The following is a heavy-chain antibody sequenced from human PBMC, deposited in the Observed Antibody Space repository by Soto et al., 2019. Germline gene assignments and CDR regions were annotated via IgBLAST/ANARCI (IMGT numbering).Heavy chain of an antibody. CDR1: GFTFSNYA. D-gene: IGHD3-10*01. Sequence: GGSLRLSCAASGFTFSNYAMSWVRQAPGKGPEWVSAISGSGGSTHYVDSVMGRFIISRDNSKNTLYLHMNGLRAEDTAIYFCAKGSGAHDYWGQGIQVTVSS. CDR2: ISGSGGST. J-gene: IGHJ4*02. V-gene: IGHV3-23*01. CDR3: AKGSGAHDY.